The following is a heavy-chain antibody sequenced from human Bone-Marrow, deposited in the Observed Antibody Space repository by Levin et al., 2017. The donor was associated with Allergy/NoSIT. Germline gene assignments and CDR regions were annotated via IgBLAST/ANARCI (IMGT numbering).Heavy chain of an antibody. CDR1: GFTFSNYA. V-gene: IGHV3-30*18. CDR3: AKDGPDYGDYLLPYYYMDV. Sequence: PGGSLRLSCAASGFTFSNYAMHWVRQAPGKGLEWVAVITYDGDNKYYADSVKGRFTVSRDNSKNTLSLQMNSLRAEDTAVYSCAKDGPDYGDYLLPYYYMDVWGKGTTVTVSS. J-gene: IGHJ6*03. CDR2: ITYDGDNK. D-gene: IGHD4-17*01.